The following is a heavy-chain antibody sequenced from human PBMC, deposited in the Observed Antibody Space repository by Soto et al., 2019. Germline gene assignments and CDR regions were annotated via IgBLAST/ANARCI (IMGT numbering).Heavy chain of an antibody. Sequence: GESLKISCKGSGYSFTSYWIGWVRQMPGKGLEWMGIIYPGDSDTRYSPSFQGQVTISADKSISTAYLQWSSLKASDTAMYYCARLGRVWFGELLWDYWGQGTLVTVSS. CDR2: IYPGDSDT. D-gene: IGHD3-10*01. CDR1: GYSFTSYW. V-gene: IGHV5-51*01. J-gene: IGHJ4*02. CDR3: ARLGRVWFGELLWDY.